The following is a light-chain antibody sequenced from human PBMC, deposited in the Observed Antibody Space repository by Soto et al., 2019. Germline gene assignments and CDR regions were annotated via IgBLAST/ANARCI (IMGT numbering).Light chain of an antibody. J-gene: IGLJ1*01. V-gene: IGLV1-44*01. CDR2: TTN. CDR1: SSNIGTSS. CDR3: AAWDDGLNGHV. Sequence: QSVLTQPHSASGTPGQRVTISCSGSSSNIGTSSVHWFQQLPGTAPKLLISTTNQRPSGVPERFSGSKSGASASPAISGLQCEDEDDYYCAAWDDGLNGHVFGTGTKVTVL.